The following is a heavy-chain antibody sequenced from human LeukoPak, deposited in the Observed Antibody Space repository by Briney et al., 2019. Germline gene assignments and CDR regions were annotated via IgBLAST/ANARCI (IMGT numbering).Heavy chain of an antibody. Sequence: PGGSLRLSCAAYGFTFTSRYMNWVRQAPGRELQWVGLIKTYTDGATTEYAAPEKGTFTVSRDDSKNTVYLQMNNLQSEDAGVYYWTTEAYGSFSDWGQGALVTASS. CDR2: IKTYTDGATT. V-gene: IGHV3-15*07. D-gene: IGHD3-10*01. CDR3: TTEAYGSFSD. CDR1: GFTFTSRY. J-gene: IGHJ4*02.